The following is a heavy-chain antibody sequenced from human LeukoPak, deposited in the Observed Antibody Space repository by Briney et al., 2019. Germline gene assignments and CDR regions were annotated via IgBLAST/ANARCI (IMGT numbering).Heavy chain of an antibody. CDR2: IYYSGST. Sequence: SETLSLTCTVSGGSISSSSYYRGWIRQPPGKGLEWIGSIYYSGSTYYNPSLKSRVTISVDTSKNQFSLKLSSVTAADTAVYYCASTAMDYNWFDPWGQGTLVTVSS. V-gene: IGHV4-39*01. J-gene: IGHJ5*02. CDR1: GGSISSSSYY. D-gene: IGHD5-18*01. CDR3: ASTAMDYNWFDP.